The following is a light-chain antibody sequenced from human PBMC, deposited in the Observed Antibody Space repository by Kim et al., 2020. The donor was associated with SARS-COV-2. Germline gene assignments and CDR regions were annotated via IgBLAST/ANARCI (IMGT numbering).Light chain of an antibody. CDR3: NSRDSSGNVV. CDR1: SLRSYY. CDR2: GKN. V-gene: IGLV3-19*01. Sequence: SSELTQDPAVSVALGQTVRITCQGDSLRSYYASWYQQKPGQAPVLVIYGKNNRPSGIPDRFSGSSSGNTASLTIPGPQAEDEADYYCNSRDSSGNVVFGG. J-gene: IGLJ2*01.